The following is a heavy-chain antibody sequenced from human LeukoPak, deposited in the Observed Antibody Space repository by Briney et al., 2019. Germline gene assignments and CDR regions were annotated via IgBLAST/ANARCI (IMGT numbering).Heavy chain of an antibody. D-gene: IGHD6-13*01. Sequence: ATVKVSCKASGYTFTSYDINWGRQAPGQGLEWMGWMNPNSGNTGYAQKFQGRVTITRNTSISTAYMELSSLRSEDTAVYYCARGTYSSSWTFDYWGQGTLVTVSS. CDR1: GYTFTSYD. CDR2: MNPNSGNT. CDR3: ARGTYSSSWTFDY. V-gene: IGHV1-8*03. J-gene: IGHJ4*02.